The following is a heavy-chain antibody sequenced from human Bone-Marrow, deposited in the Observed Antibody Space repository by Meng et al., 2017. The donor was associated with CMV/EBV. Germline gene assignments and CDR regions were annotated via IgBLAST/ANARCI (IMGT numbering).Heavy chain of an antibody. Sequence: GSLRLSCAVYGGSFSGYYWSWIRQPPGKGLEWIGEINHSGSTNYNPSLKSRVTISVDTSKNQFSLKLSSVTAADTALYYCARVGPVGDIVVVPAAPLDYWGQGTLVTVSS. CDR3: ARVGPVGDIVVVPAAPLDY. J-gene: IGHJ4*02. D-gene: IGHD2-2*01. CDR1: GGSFSGYY. V-gene: IGHV4-34*01. CDR2: INHSGST.